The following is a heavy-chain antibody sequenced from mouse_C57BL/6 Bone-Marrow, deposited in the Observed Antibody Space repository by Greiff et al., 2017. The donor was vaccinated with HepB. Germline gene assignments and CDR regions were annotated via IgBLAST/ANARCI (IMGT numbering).Heavy chain of an antibody. V-gene: IGHV1-55*01. D-gene: IGHD2-5*01. CDR1: GYTFTSYW. J-gene: IGHJ3*01. CDR2: IYPGSGST. Sequence: QVQLKQPGAELVKPGASVKMSCKASGYTFTSYWITWVKQRPGQGLEWIGDIYPGSGSTNYNEKFKSKATLTVDTSSSTAYMQLSSLTSEDSAVYYCARDNSNYEAWFAYWGQGTLVTVSA. CDR3: ARDNSNYEAWFAY.